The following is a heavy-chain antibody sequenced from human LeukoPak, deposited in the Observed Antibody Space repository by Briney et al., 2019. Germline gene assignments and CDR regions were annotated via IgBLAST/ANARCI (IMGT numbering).Heavy chain of an antibody. CDR1: GGSMSSGTNY. CDR3: ERAGGYFYYMDV. CDR2: IFYDGTT. Sequence: PSETLSLTCTVSGGSMSSGTNYWGWVRQPPGKGLEWFGTIFYDGTTYYNPSLKSRVTISVDPSKNQFSLKLTSVTAADTAVYYCERAGGYFYYMDVWGKGTTVTVSS. V-gene: IGHV4-39*07. J-gene: IGHJ6*03. D-gene: IGHD3-10*01.